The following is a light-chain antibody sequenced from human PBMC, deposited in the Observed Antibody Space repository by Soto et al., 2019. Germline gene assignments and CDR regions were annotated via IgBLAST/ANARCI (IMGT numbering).Light chain of an antibody. CDR2: GAS. J-gene: IGKJ3*01. CDR1: QSVSSY. V-gene: IGKV3-20*01. Sequence: IVLTQAPGTLSLSPGERATLSCRASQSVSSYLAWYQQKPGQAPRLLIYGASSRATGIPDRFSGSGSGTDFTLTISRLEPEDFAVYYCQQYGRTFGPGTKVDIK. CDR3: QQYGRT.